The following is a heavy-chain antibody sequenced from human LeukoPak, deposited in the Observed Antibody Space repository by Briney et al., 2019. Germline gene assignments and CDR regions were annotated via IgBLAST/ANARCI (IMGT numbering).Heavy chain of an antibody. V-gene: IGHV1-24*01. CDR2: FDPEDGET. CDR3: ATGGPYYGGNSPFDY. J-gene: IGHJ4*02. CDR1: GYTLTELS. Sequence: GASVKVSCKVSGYTLTELSMHWVRQAPGKGLEWMGGFDPEDGETIYAQKFQGRVTMTEDTSTDTAYMELSSLGSEDTAVYYCATGGPYYGGNSPFDYWGQGTLVTVSS. D-gene: IGHD4-23*01.